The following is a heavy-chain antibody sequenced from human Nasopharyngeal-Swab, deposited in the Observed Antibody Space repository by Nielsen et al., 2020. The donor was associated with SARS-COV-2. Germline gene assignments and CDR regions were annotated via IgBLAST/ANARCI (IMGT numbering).Heavy chain of an antibody. Sequence: SETLSLTCAVSSYSISSGYYWGWIRQPPGKGLEWIGSIYHSGSTYYNPSLKSRVTISVDTSKNQFSLKLSSVTAADTAVYYCASLVAPIGGWGQGTLVTVSS. CDR2: IYHSGST. V-gene: IGHV4-38-2*01. CDR3: ASLVAPIGG. J-gene: IGHJ4*02. CDR1: SYSISSGYY. D-gene: IGHD5-12*01.